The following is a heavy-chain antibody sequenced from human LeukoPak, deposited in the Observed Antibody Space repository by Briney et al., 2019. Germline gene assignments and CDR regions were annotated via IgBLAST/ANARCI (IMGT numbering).Heavy chain of an antibody. Sequence: SVKVSCKASGGTFSSYAISWVRQAPGQGLEWMGRIIPILGIANYAQKFQGRVTITADKSTSTAYMELSSLRSEDTAVYYCARGYGPSPVDTGPRAVHFDYWGQGTLVTVSS. V-gene: IGHV1-69*04. D-gene: IGHD5-18*01. J-gene: IGHJ4*02. CDR1: GGTFSSYA. CDR2: IIPILGIA. CDR3: ARGYGPSPVDTGPRAVHFDY.